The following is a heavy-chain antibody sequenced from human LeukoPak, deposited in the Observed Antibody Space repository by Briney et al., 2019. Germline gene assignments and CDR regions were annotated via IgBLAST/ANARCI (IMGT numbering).Heavy chain of an antibody. CDR2: INHSGST. V-gene: IGHV4-34*01. J-gene: IGHJ4*02. CDR1: GGSFSGYY. D-gene: IGHD2-2*01. CDR3: ARVSRLVVPAASAFDY. Sequence: SETLSLTCAVYGGSFSGYYWSWIRQPPGKGLEWIGEINHSGSTNYNPSLKSRVTLSVDTSKNQFSLKLSSVTAADTAVYYCARVSRLVVPAASAFDYWGQGTLVTVSS.